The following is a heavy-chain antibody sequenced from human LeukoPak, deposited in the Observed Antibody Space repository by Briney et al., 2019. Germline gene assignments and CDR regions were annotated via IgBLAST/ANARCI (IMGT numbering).Heavy chain of an antibody. CDR2: ISGSGHST. CDR3: AKIATMTTPADY. V-gene: IGHV3-23*01. CDR1: GFTFSTYA. D-gene: IGHD4-17*01. J-gene: IGHJ4*02. Sequence: GGSLRLSCAASGFTFSTYAMSWVRQAPGKGLEWVSAISGSGHSTHYADSVKGRFTISRDNSKNTLYLQMDSLRAEDTAVYYCAKIATMTTPADYWGQGTLVTVSS.